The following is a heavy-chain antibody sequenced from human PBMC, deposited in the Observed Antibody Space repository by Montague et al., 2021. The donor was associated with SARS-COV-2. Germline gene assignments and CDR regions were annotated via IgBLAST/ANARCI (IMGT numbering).Heavy chain of an antibody. J-gene: IGHJ6*02. D-gene: IGHD1-1*01. CDR2: TYYRYKWYN. CDR1: GDSVSSNRVS. V-gene: IGHV6-1*01. CDR3: TSGREGNYNVMDV. Sequence: CAISGDSVSSNRVSCNWVRQSPSRGLEWLGRTYYRYKWYNDYAVSVRGRVTINPDTSKNQFSLQLNSVTPEDTAIYYCTSGREGNYNVMDVWGQGTTVTVSS.